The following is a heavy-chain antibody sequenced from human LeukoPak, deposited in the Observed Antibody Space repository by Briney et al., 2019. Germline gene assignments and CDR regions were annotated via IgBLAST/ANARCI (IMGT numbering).Heavy chain of an antibody. V-gene: IGHV1-3*01. Sequence: GASVKVSCKASGYTFTSYAMHWVRQAPGQRLEWMGWINAGNGNTKYSQKFQGRVTITRDTSASTAYMELSSLRSGDTAVYYCARDPSYYDILTGYYGIGYFDYWGQGTLVTVSS. CDR3: ARDPSYYDILTGYYGIGYFDY. D-gene: IGHD3-9*01. J-gene: IGHJ4*02. CDR1: GYTFTSYA. CDR2: INAGNGNT.